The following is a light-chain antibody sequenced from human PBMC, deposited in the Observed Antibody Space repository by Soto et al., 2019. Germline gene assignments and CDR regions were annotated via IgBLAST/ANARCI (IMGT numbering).Light chain of an antibody. CDR2: DVT. CDR3: CSHAGRGSVL. J-gene: IGLJ2*01. V-gene: IGLV2-23*02. CDR1: SSDVGGYNY. Sequence: QSALTQPASVSGSPGQSITISCTGTSSDVGGYNYVSWYQQHPGKAPKLMIYDVTKRPSGVSDRFSASKSGNTASLTISGLQAEDGADYYCCSHAGRGSVLFGGGTKLTVL.